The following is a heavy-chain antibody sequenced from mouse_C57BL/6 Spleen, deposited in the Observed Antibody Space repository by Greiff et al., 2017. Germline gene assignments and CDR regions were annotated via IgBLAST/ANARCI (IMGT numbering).Heavy chain of an antibody. CDR3: ARPYSNYGYWYFDV. D-gene: IGHD2-5*01. J-gene: IGHJ1*03. Sequence: EVNVVESGGGLVKPGGSLKLSCAASGFTFSSYTMSWVRQTPEKRLEWVATISGGGGNTYYPDSVKGRFTISRDNAKNTLYLQMSSLRSEDTALYYCARPYSNYGYWYFDVWGTGTTVTVSS. CDR1: GFTFSSYT. V-gene: IGHV5-9*01. CDR2: ISGGGGNT.